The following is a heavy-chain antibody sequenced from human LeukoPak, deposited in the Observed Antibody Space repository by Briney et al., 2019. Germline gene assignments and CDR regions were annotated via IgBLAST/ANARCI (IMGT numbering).Heavy chain of an antibody. CDR3: AKRKGGSYSYYFDY. J-gene: IGHJ4*02. V-gene: IGHV3-11*01. CDR1: GFTFSDYY. CDR2: ISSSGSTI. D-gene: IGHD1-26*01. Sequence: GGSLRLSCAASGFTFSDYYMSWIRQAPGKGLEWVSYISSSGSTIYYADSVKGRFTISRDNSKNTLYLQMNSLRAEDTAKYYCAKRKGGSYSYYFDYWGQGTLVTVSS.